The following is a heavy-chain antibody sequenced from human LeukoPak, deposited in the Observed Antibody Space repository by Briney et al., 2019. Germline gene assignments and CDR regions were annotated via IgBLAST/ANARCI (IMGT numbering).Heavy chain of an antibody. CDR1: DFTFSFYW. CDR2: ISGTGGRT. CDR3: AKTPGEWELVPFDY. Sequence: GGSQRLSCAASDFTFSFYWMTWVRQAPGKGLEWVSSISGTGGRTYYADSVKGRFTISRDNSKNTLYLQMNSLRAEDAAVYYCAKTPGEWELVPFDYWGQGTLVTVSS. D-gene: IGHD1-26*01. V-gene: IGHV3-23*01. J-gene: IGHJ4*02.